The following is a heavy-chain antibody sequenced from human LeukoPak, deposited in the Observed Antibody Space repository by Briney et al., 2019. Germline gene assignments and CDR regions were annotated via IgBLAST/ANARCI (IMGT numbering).Heavy chain of an antibody. Sequence: PGRSLRLSCAVSGFTFSKYAVHWVRQAPGKGLEWVAVISDDGSNKYYADSVKGRFTISRDNSKNTLYLQMSSLRAEDTAVYYCAKDEGHSGSYGGHNWFDPWGQGTLVTVPS. CDR3: AKDEGHSGSYGGHNWFDP. D-gene: IGHD1-26*01. CDR2: ISDDGSNK. CDR1: GFTFSKYA. J-gene: IGHJ5*02. V-gene: IGHV3-30*18.